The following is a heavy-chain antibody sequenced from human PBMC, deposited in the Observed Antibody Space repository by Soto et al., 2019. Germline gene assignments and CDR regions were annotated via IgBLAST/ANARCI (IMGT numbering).Heavy chain of an antibody. D-gene: IGHD6-19*01. V-gene: IGHV4-59*06. Sequence: SETLSLTCTVSGGSISSYYWSWIRQPAGKGLEWIGYIYYSGSTYYNPSLKSRVTISVDTSKNQFSLKLSSVTAADTAVYYCARVTAVAAGFNYYYGMDVWGQGTTVTVSS. CDR3: ARVTAVAAGFNYYYGMDV. CDR2: IYYSGST. CDR1: GGSISSYY. J-gene: IGHJ6*02.